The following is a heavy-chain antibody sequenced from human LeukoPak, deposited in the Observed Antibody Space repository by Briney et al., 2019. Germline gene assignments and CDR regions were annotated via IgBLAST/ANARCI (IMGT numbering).Heavy chain of an antibody. D-gene: IGHD5-18*01. J-gene: IGHJ4*02. Sequence: SETLSLTCTVSGGSTSSYYWSWIRQPPGKGLEWIGYIYHSGSTYYNPSLKSRVTISVDRSKNQFSLKLSSVTAADTAVYYCARGIPSDYYFDYWGQGTLVTVSS. CDR3: ARGIPSDYYFDY. CDR2: IYHSGST. V-gene: IGHV4-59*12. CDR1: GGSTSSYY.